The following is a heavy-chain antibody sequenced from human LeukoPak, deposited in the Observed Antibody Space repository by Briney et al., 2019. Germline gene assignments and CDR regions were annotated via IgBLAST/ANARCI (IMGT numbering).Heavy chain of an antibody. CDR1: GYSFTSYW. D-gene: IGHD4-17*01. Sequence: GESLKISCKGSGYSFTSYWIAWVRRMPGKGLEWMGIIYPGDSDTRYSPSFQGQVTISADKSISTAYLQWSSLKASDTAMYYCARRTDYGDYYFDYWGQGTLVTVSS. V-gene: IGHV5-51*01. J-gene: IGHJ4*02. CDR3: ARRTDYGDYYFDY. CDR2: IYPGDSDT.